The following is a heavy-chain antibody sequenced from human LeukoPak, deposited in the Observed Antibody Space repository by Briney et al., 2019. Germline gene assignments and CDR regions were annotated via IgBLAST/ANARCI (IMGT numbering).Heavy chain of an antibody. CDR3: ARDHYDSTPELHDY. V-gene: IGHV1-2*02. Sequence: GASVKVSCKASGYTFTGYYMHWVRQAPGQGLEWMGWINPNSGGTNYAQKFQGRVTMTRDTSISTAYMELSRLRSDDTAVYYCARDHYDSTPELHDYWGQGTLVTVSS. D-gene: IGHD3-22*01. J-gene: IGHJ4*02. CDR1: GYTFTGYY. CDR2: INPNSGGT.